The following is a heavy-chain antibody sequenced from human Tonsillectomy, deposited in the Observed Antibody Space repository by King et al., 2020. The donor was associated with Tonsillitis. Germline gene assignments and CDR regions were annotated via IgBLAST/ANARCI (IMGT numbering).Heavy chain of an antibody. CDR3: ATAPGYRNSAPFDY. CDR2: IKSKTDGGTT. J-gene: IGHJ4*02. V-gene: IGHV3-15*01. CDR1: GLIFSEAW. Sequence: VQLVESGGDLAKPGGSLRLSCAASGLIFSEAWMSWVRQAPGKGPEWVGRIKSKTDGGTTDYAAPLKGRFTISRDDSTNTLYLQMNSLKNEDTAVYYCATAPGYRNSAPFDYWGQGTLVTVSS. D-gene: IGHD4-11*01.